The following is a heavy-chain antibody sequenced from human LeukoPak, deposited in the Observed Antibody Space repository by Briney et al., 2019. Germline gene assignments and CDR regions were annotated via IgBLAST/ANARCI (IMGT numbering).Heavy chain of an antibody. Sequence: GGSLRLFCAASGFTFSSYGMHWVRQAPGKGLEWVAVISYDGSNKYYADSVKGRFTISRDNSKNTLYLQMNSLRAEDTAVYYCAKDYYDSSGYYFDAFDIWGQGTMVTVSS. CDR2: ISYDGSNK. CDR1: GFTFSSYG. J-gene: IGHJ3*02. V-gene: IGHV3-30*18. CDR3: AKDYYDSSGYYFDAFDI. D-gene: IGHD3-22*01.